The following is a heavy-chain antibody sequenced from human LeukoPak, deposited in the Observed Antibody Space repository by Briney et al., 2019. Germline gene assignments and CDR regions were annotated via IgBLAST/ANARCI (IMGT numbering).Heavy chain of an antibody. CDR2: ISGSGGST. Sequence: QPGASLRLSCAASGFTFSSYAMSWVRQAPGEGLEWVSAISGSGGSTYYADSVKGRFTISRDNSKNTLYLQMNSLRAEDTAVYYCAKDPDYDILTGYHRGFDPWGQGTLVTVSS. J-gene: IGHJ5*02. V-gene: IGHV3-23*01. CDR3: AKDPDYDILTGYHRGFDP. D-gene: IGHD3-9*01. CDR1: GFTFSSYA.